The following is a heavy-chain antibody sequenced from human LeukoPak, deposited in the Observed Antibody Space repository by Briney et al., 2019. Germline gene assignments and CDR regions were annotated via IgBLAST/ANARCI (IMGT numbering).Heavy chain of an antibody. J-gene: IGHJ5*02. D-gene: IGHD3-22*01. CDR3: ARDPQRGAYYYDSSA. V-gene: IGHV1-8*01. Sequence: PNSGNTGYAQKFQGRVTMTRNTSISTAYMELSSLRSEDTAVYYCARDPQRGAYYYDSSAWGQGTLVTVSS. CDR2: PNSGNT.